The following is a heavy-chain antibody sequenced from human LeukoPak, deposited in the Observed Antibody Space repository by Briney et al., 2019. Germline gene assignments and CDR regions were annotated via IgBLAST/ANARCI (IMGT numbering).Heavy chain of an antibody. V-gene: IGHV3-23*01. CDR1: GFTFSSYA. J-gene: IGHJ5*02. CDR2: IVASYEGT. Sequence: PGGSLRLSCAASGFTFSSYAMMWVRQAPGEGLEWVSTIVASYEGTFYADSVKGRFTISRDNSKGTLSLQMNSLRAEDTAVYYCAKGKAGGLVDLFDPWGQGTLVTVSS. CDR3: AKGKAGGLVDLFDP. D-gene: IGHD3/OR15-3a*01.